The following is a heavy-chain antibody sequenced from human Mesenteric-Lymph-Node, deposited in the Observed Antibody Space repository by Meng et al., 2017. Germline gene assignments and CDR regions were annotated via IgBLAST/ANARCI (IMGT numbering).Heavy chain of an antibody. CDR1: GGSIGSGGYY. V-gene: IGHV4-31*03. D-gene: IGHD6-19*01. CDR2: IYYTGST. Sequence: QVQLQESGPGLVKPSQTLSLTCTVSGGSIGSGGYYWSWIRQHPGKGLEWIGYIYYTGSTFYNPSLKSRVTISVDKSKNQFSLKLSSVTAADTAVYYCASFPPPGKQWLVTDYWGQGTLVTVSS. CDR3: ASFPPPGKQWLVTDY. J-gene: IGHJ4*02.